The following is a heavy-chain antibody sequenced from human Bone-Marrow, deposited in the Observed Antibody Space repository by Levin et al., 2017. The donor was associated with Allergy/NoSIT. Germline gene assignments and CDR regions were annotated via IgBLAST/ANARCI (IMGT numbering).Heavy chain of an antibody. D-gene: IGHD1-14*01. CDR1: GGTFSSYT. J-gene: IGHJ3*02. CDR2: IIPILGIA. V-gene: IGHV1-69*04. Sequence: KISCKASGGTFSSYTISWVRQAPGQGLEWMGRIIPILGIANYAQKFQGRVTITADKSTSTAYMELSSLRSEDTAVYYCARDLTGRGEGAFDIWGQGTMVTVSS. CDR3: ARDLTGRGEGAFDI.